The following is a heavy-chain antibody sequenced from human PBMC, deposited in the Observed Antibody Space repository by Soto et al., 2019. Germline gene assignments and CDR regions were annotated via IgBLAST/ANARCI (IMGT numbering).Heavy chain of an antibody. J-gene: IGHJ6*02. CDR3: VKDEGIEAMDV. CDR1: GFTFSRNT. V-gene: IGHV3-21*01. CDR2: ITSSGSYV. Sequence: GGSLRLSCVTSGFTFSRNTMNWVRQAPGKGLEWVASITSSGSYVYYADSVRGRFSASRDNAKNSLSLQMDSLRPDDTAIYFCVKDEGIEAMDVWGQGTTVTVSS. D-gene: IGHD3-3*02.